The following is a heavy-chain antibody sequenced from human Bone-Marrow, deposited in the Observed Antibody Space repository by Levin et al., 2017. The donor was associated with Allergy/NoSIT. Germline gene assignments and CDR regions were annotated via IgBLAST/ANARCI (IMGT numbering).Heavy chain of an antibody. V-gene: IGHV4-61*01. CDR3: VRDRSANNENWFDP. CDR2: IYKSGST. J-gene: IGHJ5*02. D-gene: IGHD1-1*01. Sequence: SETLSLTCTVSGGSVSNGFYYWTWIRQPPGKGLEWIAYIYKSGSTKYNPSLKSRVTISVDTSKNQFSLKLTSVTAADTAVYYCVRDRSANNENWFDPWGQGTLVTVSS. CDR1: GGSVSNGFYY.